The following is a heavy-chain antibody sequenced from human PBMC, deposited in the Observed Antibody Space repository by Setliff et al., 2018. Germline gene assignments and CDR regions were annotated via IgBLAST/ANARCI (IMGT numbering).Heavy chain of an antibody. J-gene: IGHJ5*02. D-gene: IGHD3-10*01. CDR2: ISSSGGNI. CDR1: GFTFSSYA. V-gene: IGHV3-64*01. Sequence: PGGSLRLSCAASGFTFSSYAMHWVRQAPGKGLEYVSSISSSGGNIYYANSVKGRFIISRDNSKSTLFLQMGSLRAEDMSVYYCARDLIRGAPNWFDPWGQGTLVTVSS. CDR3: ARDLIRGAPNWFDP.